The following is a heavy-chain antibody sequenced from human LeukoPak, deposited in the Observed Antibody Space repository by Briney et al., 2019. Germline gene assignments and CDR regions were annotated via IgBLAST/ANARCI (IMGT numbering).Heavy chain of an antibody. V-gene: IGHV1-3*01. Sequence: ASVKASCKASGYTFTSYAMHWVRQAPGQRLEWMGWINAGNGNTKYSQKFQGRVTITRDTSASTAYMELSSLRSEDTAVYYCARDQHRSYYYDSSGYHWFDPWGQGTLVTVSS. CDR1: GYTFTSYA. D-gene: IGHD3-22*01. CDR2: INAGNGNT. CDR3: ARDQHRSYYYDSSGYHWFDP. J-gene: IGHJ5*02.